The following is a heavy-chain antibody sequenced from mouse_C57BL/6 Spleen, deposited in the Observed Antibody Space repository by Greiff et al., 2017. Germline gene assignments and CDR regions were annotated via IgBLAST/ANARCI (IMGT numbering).Heavy chain of an antibody. CDR1: GYAFSSSW. V-gene: IGHV1-82*01. CDR2: IYPGDGDT. Sequence: QVQLKQSGPELVKPGASVKISCKASGYAFSSSWMNWVKQRPGKGLEWIGRIYPGDGDTNYNGKFKGKATLTADKSSSTAYMQLSSLTSEDSAVYFCATPYYGSSYEDFDVWGTGTTVTVSS. CDR3: ATPYYGSSYEDFDV. J-gene: IGHJ1*03. D-gene: IGHD1-1*01.